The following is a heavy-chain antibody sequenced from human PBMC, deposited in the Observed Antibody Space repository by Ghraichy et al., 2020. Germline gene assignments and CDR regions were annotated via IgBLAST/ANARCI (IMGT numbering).Heavy chain of an antibody. CDR3: ARDHGVSGDDAFDI. CDR1: GGSISSYF. CDR2: IYYSGST. D-gene: IGHD4-17*01. V-gene: IGHV4-59*01. J-gene: IGHJ3*02. Sequence: SETLSLTCTVSGGSISSYFWSWIRQPPGKGLEWIGYIYYSGSTNYNPSLKSRVTISVDTSKSQFSLKLSSVTAADTAVYYCARDHGVSGDDAFDIWGQGTMVTVSS.